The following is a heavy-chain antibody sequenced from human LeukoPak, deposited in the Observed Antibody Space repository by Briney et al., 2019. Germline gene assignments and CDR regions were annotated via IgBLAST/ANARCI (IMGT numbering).Heavy chain of an antibody. D-gene: IGHD2-8*01. Sequence: GGSLRLSCAASGFTFSSYSMNWVRQAPGKGLEWASSISSSSSYIYYADSVKGRFTISRDNAKNSLYLQMNSLRAEDTAVYYCARLMVYARFGAFDIWGQGTMVTVSS. CDR2: ISSSSSYI. V-gene: IGHV3-21*01. J-gene: IGHJ3*02. CDR1: GFTFSSYS. CDR3: ARLMVYARFGAFDI.